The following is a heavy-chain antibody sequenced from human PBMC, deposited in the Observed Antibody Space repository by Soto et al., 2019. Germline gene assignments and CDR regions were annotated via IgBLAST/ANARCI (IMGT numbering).Heavy chain of an antibody. V-gene: IGHV3-23*01. CDR2: ISGSGGST. Sequence: GGSLRLSCAASGFTLSSYAICWVRQAPGKGLEWVSAISGSGGSTYYADSVKGRFTISRDNSKNKLYLQMNSLRAEDTAVYYGAKSRVVGLENYYYYGMDVWGQGATDT. J-gene: IGHJ6*01. CDR3: AKSRVVGLENYYYYGMDV. CDR1: GFTLSSYA.